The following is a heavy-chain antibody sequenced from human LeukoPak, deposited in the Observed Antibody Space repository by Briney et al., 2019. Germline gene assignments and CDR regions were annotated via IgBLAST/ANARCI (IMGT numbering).Heavy chain of an antibody. CDR1: GGSISSYY. V-gene: IGHV4-4*07. CDR3: ARSIVVVPAAPLYYYYYMDV. Sequence: PSETLSLTCIVSGGSISSYYWSWIRQPAGKGLEWIGRIYTSGSTNYNPSLKSRVTISVDTSKNQFSLKLSSVTAADTAVYYCARSIVVVPAAPLYYYYYMDVWGKGTTVTVSS. J-gene: IGHJ6*03. CDR2: IYTSGST. D-gene: IGHD2-2*01.